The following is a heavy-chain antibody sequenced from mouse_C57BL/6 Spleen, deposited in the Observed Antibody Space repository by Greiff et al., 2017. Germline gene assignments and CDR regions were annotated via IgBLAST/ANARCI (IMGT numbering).Heavy chain of an antibody. CDR1: GYTFTDYE. CDR2: IDPETGGT. Sequence: QVQLQQSGAELVRPGASVTLSCKASGYTFTDYEMHWVKQTPVHGLEWIGAIDPETGGTAYNQKFKGKAILTADKSSSTAYMELRSLTSEDSAVYYCTRRTTVVAPFDYWGQGTTLTVSS. J-gene: IGHJ2*01. CDR3: TRRTTVVAPFDY. D-gene: IGHD1-1*01. V-gene: IGHV1-15*01.